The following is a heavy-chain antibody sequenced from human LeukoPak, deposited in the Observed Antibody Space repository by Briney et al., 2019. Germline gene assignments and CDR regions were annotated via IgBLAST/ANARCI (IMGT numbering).Heavy chain of an antibody. Sequence: GGSLRLSCAASGFIFTSHSMNWVRQAPGKGLEWVSFIDSSSSSIHYADSVRGRFTISRDNAKNLLYLQMNSLRAEDTAESFCARGNGPGSFIIDYWGQGTLVAASS. V-gene: IGHV3-48*01. D-gene: IGHD3-10*01. J-gene: IGHJ4*02. CDR2: IDSSSSSI. CDR1: GFIFTSHS. CDR3: ARGNGPGSFIIDY.